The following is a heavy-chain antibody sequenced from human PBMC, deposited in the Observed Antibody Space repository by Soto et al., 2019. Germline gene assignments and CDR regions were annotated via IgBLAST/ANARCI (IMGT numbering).Heavy chain of an antibody. Sequence: GGSLRLSCAASGFSFSTYLMSWVRQAPGKGLEWVANIKQGGNEKFYVDSVKGRFTISRDNDKKSLYLQMDSLRVEDTAVYYCVGALTYEVPYYYYGMDVWGQGATVTVSS. D-gene: IGHD3-16*01. CDR2: IKQGGNEK. CDR3: VGALTYEVPYYYYGMDV. CDR1: GFSFSTYL. J-gene: IGHJ6*02. V-gene: IGHV3-7*01.